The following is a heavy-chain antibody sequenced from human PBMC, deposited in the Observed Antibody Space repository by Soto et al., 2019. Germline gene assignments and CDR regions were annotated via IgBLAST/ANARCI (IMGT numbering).Heavy chain of an antibody. J-gene: IGHJ4*02. CDR2: IYASGST. Sequence: PSEALSLPCTVSGGSISSYHWSWIRQPAGKGLEWIGRIYASGSTKYNPSLKSRVGLSIDTSKNQFFLKLSSVTAADSAVYFCARESGDNWDYEASWGQGTPVTVSA. D-gene: IGHD1-7*01. CDR3: ARESGDNWDYEAS. V-gene: IGHV4-4*07. CDR1: GGSISSYH.